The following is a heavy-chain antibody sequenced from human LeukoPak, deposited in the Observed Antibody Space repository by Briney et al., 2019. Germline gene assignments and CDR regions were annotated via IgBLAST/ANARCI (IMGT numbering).Heavy chain of an antibody. CDR2: IYTSGST. J-gene: IGHJ5*02. V-gene: IGHV4-61*02. Sequence: PSETLSLTCTVSGGSISSGNYYWSWIRQPAGKGLEWIGRIYTSGSTNYNPSLKSRVTISVDTSKNQFSLKLSSVTAADTAVYYCARGAEAVAGYNWFDPWGQGTLVTVSS. CDR1: GGSISSGNYY. D-gene: IGHD6-19*01. CDR3: ARGAEAVAGYNWFDP.